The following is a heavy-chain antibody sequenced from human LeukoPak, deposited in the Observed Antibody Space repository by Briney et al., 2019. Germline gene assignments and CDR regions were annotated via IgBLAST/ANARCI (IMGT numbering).Heavy chain of an antibody. J-gene: IGHJ6*02. CDR1: GGSISSYY. Sequence: MASETLFLTCTVSGGSISSYYWSWIRQPPGKGLEWIGYIHYSGSTNYNPSLKSRVTISVDTSKNQFSLKLSSVTAADTAVYYCARRSSGPYYYGMDVWGQGTTVTVSS. CDR3: ARRSSGPYYYGMDV. CDR2: IHYSGST. V-gene: IGHV4-59*08. D-gene: IGHD6-19*01.